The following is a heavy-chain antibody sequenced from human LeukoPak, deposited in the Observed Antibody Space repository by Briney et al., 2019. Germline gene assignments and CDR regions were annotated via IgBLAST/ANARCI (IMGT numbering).Heavy chain of an antibody. CDR3: ARGRTAADY. D-gene: IGHD6-13*01. Sequence: PSETLSLTCTVSDGSISSYYWSWIRQPPGKGLEWIGYIYNSGSTNYNPSLKSRVTISVDTSKKQFSLKLSSVTAADTAVYYCARGRTAADYWGQGTLVTVSS. CDR1: DGSISSYY. CDR2: IYNSGST. V-gene: IGHV4-59*01. J-gene: IGHJ4*02.